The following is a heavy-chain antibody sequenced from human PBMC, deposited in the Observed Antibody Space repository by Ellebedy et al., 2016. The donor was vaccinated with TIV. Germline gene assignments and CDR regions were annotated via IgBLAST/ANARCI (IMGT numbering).Heavy chain of an antibody. CDR3: AREMGGFYSVGFDY. J-gene: IGHJ4*02. CDR2: INPNSGGT. D-gene: IGHD2-15*01. Sequence: ASVKVSCKASGYTFTGYYMHWVRQAPGQGLEWMGWINPNSGGTNYAQMFQGWVTMTRDTSISTAYMELSRLRSDDTAVYYCAREMGGFYSVGFDYWGQGTLVTVSS. V-gene: IGHV1-2*04. CDR1: GYTFTGYY.